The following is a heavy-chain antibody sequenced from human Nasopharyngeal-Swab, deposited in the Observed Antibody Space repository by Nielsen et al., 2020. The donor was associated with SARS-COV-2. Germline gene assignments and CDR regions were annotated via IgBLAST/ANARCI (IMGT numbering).Heavy chain of an antibody. CDR2: IKQDGSEK. J-gene: IGHJ4*02. V-gene: IGHV3-7*01. D-gene: IGHD5-18*01. CDR3: ARDNGYIAYFDY. Sequence: GESLKISCAASGFTFSSYWMSWVRQAPGKGPEWVANIKQDGSEKYYVDSVKGRFTISRDNAKNSLYLQMNSLRAEDTAVYYCARDNGYIAYFDYWGQGTLVTVSS. CDR1: GFTFSSYW.